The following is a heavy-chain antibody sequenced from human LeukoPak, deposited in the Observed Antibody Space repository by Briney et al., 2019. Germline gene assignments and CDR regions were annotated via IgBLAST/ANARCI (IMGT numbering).Heavy chain of an antibody. J-gene: IGHJ4*02. V-gene: IGHV1-8*02. D-gene: IGHD3-10*01. CDR2: MNPNSGNT. CDR3: ARGFPGYYGSGSSGGDY. CDR1: GDTYSNYY. Sequence: ASVKVSCKASGDTYSNYYIHWVRQATGQGLEWMGWMNPNSGNTGYAQKFQGRVTMTRNTSISTAYMELSSLRSEDTAVYYRARGFPGYYGSGSSGGDYWGQGTLVTVSS.